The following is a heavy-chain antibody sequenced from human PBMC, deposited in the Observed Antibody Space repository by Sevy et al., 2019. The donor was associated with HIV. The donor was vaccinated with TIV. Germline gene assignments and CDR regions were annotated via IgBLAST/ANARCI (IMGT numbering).Heavy chain of an antibody. CDR3: ARDRYCTNGVCLLRGMDV. Sequence: ETLSLTCTVSGGSISSYYWSWIRQPAGKGLEWIGRIYTSGSTNYNPSLKSRVTMSVDTSKNQFSLKLSSVTAADTAVYYCARDRYCTNGVCLLRGMDVWGQGTTVTVSS. CDR2: IYTSGST. CDR1: GGSISSYY. J-gene: IGHJ6*02. V-gene: IGHV4-4*07. D-gene: IGHD2-8*01.